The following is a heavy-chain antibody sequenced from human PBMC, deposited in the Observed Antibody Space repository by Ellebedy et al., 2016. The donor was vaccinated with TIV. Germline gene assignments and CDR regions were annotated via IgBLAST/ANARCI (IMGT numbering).Heavy chain of an antibody. J-gene: IGHJ4*02. Sequence: GESLKISCAASGFTFSSYAMSWVRQAPGKGLEWVSAISGSGGSTYYADSVKGRFTISRDNAKNSLYLQMNSLRAEDTAVYYCARDVAPAGGSGSPDYWGQGTLVTVSS. CDR2: ISGSGGST. D-gene: IGHD3-10*01. CDR3: ARDVAPAGGSGSPDY. V-gene: IGHV3-23*01. CDR1: GFTFSSYA.